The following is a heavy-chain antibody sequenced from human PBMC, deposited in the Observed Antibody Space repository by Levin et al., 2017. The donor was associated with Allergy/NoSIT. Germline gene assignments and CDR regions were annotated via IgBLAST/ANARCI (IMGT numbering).Heavy chain of an antibody. CDR1: GGSISSGGYS. CDR2: IYHSGST. CDR3: ARMDWGDWYFDL. V-gene: IGHV4-30-2*01. J-gene: IGHJ2*01. D-gene: IGHD3/OR15-3a*01. Sequence: SETLSLTCAVSGGSISSGGYSWSWIRQPPGKGLEWIGYIYHSGSTYYNPSLKSRVTISVDRSKNQFSLKLSSVTAADTAVYYCARMDWGDWYFDLWGRGTLVTVSS.